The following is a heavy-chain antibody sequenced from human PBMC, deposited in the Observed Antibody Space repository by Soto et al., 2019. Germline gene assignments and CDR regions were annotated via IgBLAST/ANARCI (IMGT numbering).Heavy chain of an antibody. V-gene: IGHV4-30-2*01. CDR1: GGSISSGGYS. CDR2: IYHSGST. J-gene: IGHJ5*02. Sequence: SETLSLTCAVSGGSISSGGYSWSWIRQPPGKGLEWIGYIYHSGSTYYNPSLKSRVTISVDRSKNQFSLKLRSVSAADTAVYYCARGRGEFDAWGQGTPVTAPQ. CDR3: ARGRGEFDA. D-gene: IGHD2-21*01.